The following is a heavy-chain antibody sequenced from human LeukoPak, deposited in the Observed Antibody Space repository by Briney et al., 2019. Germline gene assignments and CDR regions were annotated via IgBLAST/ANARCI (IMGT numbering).Heavy chain of an antibody. CDR1: GFTFTDSW. J-gene: IGHJ3*02. CDR2: IKQDGSEK. CDR3: AREPGIGYAIDI. Sequence: PGGSLRLSCVVSGFTFTDSWMTWVRQAPGKGLEWVANIKQDGSEKHYVDSVKGRFTISRDNAKNSLYLQMNSLRAEDTAVYYCAREPGIGYAIDIWGQGTVVAVSS. V-gene: IGHV3-7*01. D-gene: IGHD3-10*01.